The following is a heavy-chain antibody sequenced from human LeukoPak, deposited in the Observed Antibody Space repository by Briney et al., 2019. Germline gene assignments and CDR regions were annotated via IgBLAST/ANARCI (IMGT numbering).Heavy chain of an antibody. V-gene: IGHV3-21*04. D-gene: IGHD3-22*01. CDR3: ARDHYYDSRGYVPFGY. Sequence: GGSLRLSCAASGFTFSTCSMHWVRQAPGQGLEWVAFISSSSSYIYYADSVKGRFTISRDNAKNSVYLQMNGLRAEDTAVYYCARDHYYDSRGYVPFGYWGQGTLVTVSS. CDR2: ISSSSSYI. CDR1: GFTFSTCS. J-gene: IGHJ4*02.